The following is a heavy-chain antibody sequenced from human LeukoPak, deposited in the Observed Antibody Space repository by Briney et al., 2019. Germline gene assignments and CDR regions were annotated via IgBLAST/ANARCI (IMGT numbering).Heavy chain of an antibody. CDR3: AAVVPAVMGYFDY. V-gene: IGHV1-69*13. D-gene: IGHD2-2*01. Sequence: GASVKVSCKASGGTFSSYALSWVRQAPGQGLEWMGGIIPIFGIANYAQKFQGRVTINADESTSTAYMEPSSLRSEDTAVYYCAAVVPAVMGYFDYWGQGTLVTVSS. J-gene: IGHJ4*02. CDR1: GGTFSSYA. CDR2: IIPIFGIA.